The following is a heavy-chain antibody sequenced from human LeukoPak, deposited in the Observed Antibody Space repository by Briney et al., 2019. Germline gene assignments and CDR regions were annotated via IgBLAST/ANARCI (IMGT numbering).Heavy chain of an antibody. D-gene: IGHD3-16*01. Sequence: ASVKVSCKASGYTFTSYGISWVRQAPGQRPEWMGWFSTYNGDTKYAQKLKGRVTLTADTLTSTAYMELRTLISDDTATYYCAIGEGVITWAGADVYDVWGQGTTVIVSS. CDR2: FSTYNGDT. CDR1: GYTFTSYG. CDR3: AIGEGVITWAGADVYDV. V-gene: IGHV1-18*01. J-gene: IGHJ3*01.